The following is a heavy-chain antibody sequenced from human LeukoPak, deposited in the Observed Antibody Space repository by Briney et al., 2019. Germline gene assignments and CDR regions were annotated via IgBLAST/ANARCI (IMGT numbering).Heavy chain of an antibody. J-gene: IGHJ4*02. CDR1: GFTFSYYA. D-gene: IGHD3-22*01. Sequence: RSLRLSCVASGFTFSYYAMHWVRQAPGKGLGWVAVISYDGSNKYYADSVKGRFTISRDNSKNTLHLQMNSLRAEDTAVYYCARYYDSSGIFDYWGQGTLVTVSS. CDR2: ISYDGSNK. CDR3: ARYYDSSGIFDY. V-gene: IGHV3-30-3*01.